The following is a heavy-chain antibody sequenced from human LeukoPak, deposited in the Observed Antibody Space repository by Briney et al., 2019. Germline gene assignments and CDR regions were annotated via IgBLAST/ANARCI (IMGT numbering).Heavy chain of an antibody. J-gene: IGHJ3*02. CDR3: ASKGLASGDDAFDI. CDR1: GYSISSGYD. CDR2: ISQSGNT. Sequence: SETLSLTCTVSGYSISSGYDWGWMRQAPGKGLEWLGSISQSGNTYNNPSLKSRVTISVDTSKNQFSLKLSSVTAADTAVYYCASKGLASGDDAFDIWVQGTMVTVSS. D-gene: IGHD7-27*01. V-gene: IGHV4-38-2*02.